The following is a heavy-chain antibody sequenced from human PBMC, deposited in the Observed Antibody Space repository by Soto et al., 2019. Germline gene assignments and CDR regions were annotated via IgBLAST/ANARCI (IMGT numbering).Heavy chain of an antibody. CDR2: IYHSGST. V-gene: IGHV4-30-2*01. J-gene: IGHJ5*02. CDR1: GGSISSGGYS. D-gene: IGHD5-18*01. Sequence: PSETLSLTCAVSGGSISSGGYSWSWIRQPPGKGLEWIGYIYHSGSTYYNPSLKSRVTISVDRSKNQFSLKLSSVTAADTAVYYCARGRLWSNNWFDPWGQGTLVTVSS. CDR3: ARGRLWSNNWFDP.